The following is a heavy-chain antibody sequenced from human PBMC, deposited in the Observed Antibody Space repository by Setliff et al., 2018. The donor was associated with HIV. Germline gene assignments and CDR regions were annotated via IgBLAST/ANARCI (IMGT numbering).Heavy chain of an antibody. Sequence: GGSLRLSCATSGFTFSSYEMNWVRQAPGKGLEWVSYISSSGSTVYYADSAKGRFTISRDNAKNSLYLQMNSLRAEDTAVYYCAILDVDTTMVIYYGMDVWGQGTTVTVSS. D-gene: IGHD5-18*01. CDR1: GFTFSSYE. J-gene: IGHJ6*02. V-gene: IGHV3-48*03. CDR3: AILDVDTTMVIYYGMDV. CDR2: ISSSGSTV.